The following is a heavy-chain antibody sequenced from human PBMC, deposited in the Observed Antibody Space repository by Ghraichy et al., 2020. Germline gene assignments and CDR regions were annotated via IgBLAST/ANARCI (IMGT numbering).Heavy chain of an antibody. CDR2: INGDGSRT. J-gene: IGHJ5*02. Sequence: GVLRLSCAASGFTFSAYWMFWVRQAPGKGLVWVSRINGDGSRTNYADSVKGRFTISRDKTENTLYLQMNSLRAEDTAVYYCARDPRNLGLDPWGQGTLVTVSS. CDR1: GFTFSAYW. V-gene: IGHV3-74*01. CDR3: ARDPRNLGLDP.